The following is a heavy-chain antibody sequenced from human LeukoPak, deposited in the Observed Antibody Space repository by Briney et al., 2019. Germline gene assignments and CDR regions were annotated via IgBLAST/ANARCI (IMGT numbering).Heavy chain of an antibody. Sequence: SVKVTFKASGGTFSSYGISWVRQAPGQGLEWMGRIIPIHGIANYAQKFQGRVTITADKTTSTAYMELSSLRSEDTAVYCCVRDIQDYDDSSGSDYWGPRALVTVSS. CDR2: IIPIHGIA. CDR3: VRDIQDYDDSSGSDY. CDR1: GGTFSSYG. V-gene: IGHV1-69*04. J-gene: IGHJ4*03. D-gene: IGHD3-22*01.